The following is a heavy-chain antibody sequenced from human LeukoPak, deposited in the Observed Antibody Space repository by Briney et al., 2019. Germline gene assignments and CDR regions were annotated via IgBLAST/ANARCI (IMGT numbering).Heavy chain of an antibody. V-gene: IGHV4-34*01. CDR2: INHSGST. CDR1: GGSFSGYY. D-gene: IGHD3-10*01. J-gene: IGHJ4*02. Sequence: PSETLSLTCAVYGGSFSGYYWSWIRQPPGKGLEWIGEINHSGSTNYNPSLKSRVTISVDTSKNQFSLKLSSVTAADTAVYYCARAAPLWFADYWGQGTLVTVSS. CDR3: ARAAPLWFADY.